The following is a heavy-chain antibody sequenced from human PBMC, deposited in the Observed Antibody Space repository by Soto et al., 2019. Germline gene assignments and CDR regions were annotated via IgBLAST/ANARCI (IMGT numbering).Heavy chain of an antibody. V-gene: IGHV1-3*01. Sequence: GASVKVSCKASGYTFTSSAIHWVRQAPGQRLEWMGWINAGNGNTKYSQKFQGRVTITRDTSASTAYMELSSLRSEDTAVYYCARVTRQADTSRGRLTVRWFDYWGQGTLVTVSS. J-gene: IGHJ4*02. CDR1: GYTFTSSA. CDR3: ARVTRQADTSRGRLTVRWFDY. D-gene: IGHD6-19*01. CDR2: INAGNGNT.